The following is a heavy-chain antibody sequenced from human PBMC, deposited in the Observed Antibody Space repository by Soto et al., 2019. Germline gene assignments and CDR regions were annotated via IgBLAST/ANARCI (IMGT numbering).Heavy chain of an antibody. CDR2: IKQDGSER. V-gene: IGHV3-7*03. CDR1: GFIFSSYW. Sequence: GGPLRLSCAASGFIFSSYWMSWVRQAPGKGLEWVANIKQDGSERYYVDSVKGRFTISRDNAKNSLYLQMTSLRAEDTAVYYYARDQEQQLVQIYHGMDVAGQATTVTVSS. D-gene: IGHD6-13*01. CDR3: ARDQEQQLVQIYHGMDV. J-gene: IGHJ6*02.